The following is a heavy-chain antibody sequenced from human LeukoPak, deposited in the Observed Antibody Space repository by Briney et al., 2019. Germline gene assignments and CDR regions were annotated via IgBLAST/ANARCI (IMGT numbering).Heavy chain of an antibody. CDR2: IKQDGSEK. D-gene: IGHD3-22*01. CDR3: ARDYYDSSGYYFPK. J-gene: IGHJ4*02. CDR1: GFTFSSYW. V-gene: IGHV3-7*01. Sequence: GGSLRLSCAASGFTFSSYWMSWVRQAPGKGLEWVANIKQDGSEKYYVDSVKGRFTSSRDNAKNSLYLQMNSLRAEDTAVYYCARDYYDSSGYYFPKWARETVVTVSS.